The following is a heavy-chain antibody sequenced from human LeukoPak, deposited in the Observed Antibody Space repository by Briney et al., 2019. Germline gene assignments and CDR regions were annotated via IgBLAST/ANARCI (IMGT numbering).Heavy chain of an antibody. CDR2: INPSGGTT. J-gene: IGHJ4*02. CDR3: AREERTIVAAGRSGFDY. CDR1: GYTFTTYY. V-gene: IGHV1-46*01. D-gene: IGHD5-12*01. Sequence: ASVTVSCKASGYTFTTYYMHWVRQAPGQGLEWLGIINPSGGTTSYAQKFQGRVTMTRDTSTTTVYMELSSLRSEDTAMYDCAREERTIVAAGRSGFDYWGQGTLVTVSS.